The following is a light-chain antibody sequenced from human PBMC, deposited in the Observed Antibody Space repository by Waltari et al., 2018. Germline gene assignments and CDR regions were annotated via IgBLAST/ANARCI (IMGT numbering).Light chain of an antibody. CDR1: QGIGTY. CDR3: QPLNNYPRT. V-gene: IGKV1-9*01. CDR2: GAS. J-gene: IGKJ1*01. Sequence: DVQLTQSPSLLSASVGDRVTITCRASQGIGTYLAWYQQKPGKAPKVLIYGASILQSGVPSRFSGSGSGTDFTLTITSLQPEAFATYYCQPLNNYPRTFGPGTRVEIK.